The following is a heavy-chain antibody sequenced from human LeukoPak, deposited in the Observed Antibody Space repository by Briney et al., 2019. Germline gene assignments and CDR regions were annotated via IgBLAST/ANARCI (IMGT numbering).Heavy chain of an antibody. V-gene: IGHV4-59*01. CDR2: IYYSGST. D-gene: IGHD3-10*01. CDR3: ARRRDGSGTLDY. Sequence: SETLSLTCTVSGDSINGYYWSWIRQPPGKGLEWIGYIYYSGSTNYNPSLKSRVTISVDTSKNQFSLKLSSVTTADTAVYYCARRRDGSGTLDYWGQGTLVTVSS. CDR1: GDSINGYY. J-gene: IGHJ4*02.